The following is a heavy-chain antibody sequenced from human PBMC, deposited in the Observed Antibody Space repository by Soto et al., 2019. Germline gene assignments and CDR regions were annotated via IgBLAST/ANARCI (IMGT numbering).Heavy chain of an antibody. D-gene: IGHD6-13*01. Sequence: PGGSLRLSCAAPGFTVSSTYMNWVRKAPGKGLEWDSVIYGGGSTYYADSVKGRFTISRDNSKNTLYLQLNSLTAEDTAVYYCARGGRGGEAVAGVGFDIGGQGTMVTV. CDR3: ARGGRGGEAVAGVGFDI. V-gene: IGHV3-53*01. J-gene: IGHJ3*02. CDR2: IYGGGST. CDR1: GFTVSSTY.